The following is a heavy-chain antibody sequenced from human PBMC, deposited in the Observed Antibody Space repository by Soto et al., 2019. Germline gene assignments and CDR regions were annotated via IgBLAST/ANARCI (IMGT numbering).Heavy chain of an antibody. D-gene: IGHD3-10*01. V-gene: IGHV4-59*01. CDR2: IYYSGST. CDR1: GGSISSYY. CDR3: ARELFGRSVWFDP. Sequence: SQTLSLTCTVSGGSISSYYWSWIRQPPGKGLEWIGYIYYSGSTNYNPSLKSRVTISVDTSKNQFSLKLSSVTAADTAVYYCARELFGRSVWFDPWGQGTLVTVS. J-gene: IGHJ5*02.